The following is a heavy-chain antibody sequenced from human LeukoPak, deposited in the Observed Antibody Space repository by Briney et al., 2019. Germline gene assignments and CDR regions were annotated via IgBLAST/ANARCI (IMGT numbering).Heavy chain of an antibody. Sequence: PGGSLRLSCTASGFTFSSYGMNWARQAPGKGLEWVSHISSSGRTIYYADSVKGRLTISRDNAENSLYLQMSSLRAEDTAVYYCARGSSSSPAANYYFYYYIDVWGKGTTATVS. CDR1: GFTFSSYG. J-gene: IGHJ6*03. D-gene: IGHD6-6*01. V-gene: IGHV3-48*03. CDR3: ARGSSSSPAANYYFYYYIDV. CDR2: ISSSGRTI.